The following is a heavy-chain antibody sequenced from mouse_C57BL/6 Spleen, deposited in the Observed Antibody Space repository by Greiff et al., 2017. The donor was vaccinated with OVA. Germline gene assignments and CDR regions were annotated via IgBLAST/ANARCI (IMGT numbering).Heavy chain of an antibody. Sequence: QVQLQQSGPELVKPGASVKISCKASGYAFSSSWMNWVKQRPGKGLEWIGRIYPGDGDTNYNGKFKGQATLTADKSSSTAYMHLSSLTSEDSAFYFCARGALLRWEYYYAMDYWGQGTSVTVSS. D-gene: IGHD1-1*01. CDR1: GYAFSSSW. J-gene: IGHJ4*01. CDR2: IYPGDGDT. V-gene: IGHV1-82*01. CDR3: ARGALLRWEYYYAMDY.